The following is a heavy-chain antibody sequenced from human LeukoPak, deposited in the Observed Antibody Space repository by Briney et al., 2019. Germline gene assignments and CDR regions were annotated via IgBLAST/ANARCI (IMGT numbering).Heavy chain of an antibody. V-gene: IGHV3-30*03. J-gene: IGHJ4*02. Sequence: GGSLRLSCTASGFTFSDYAMHWVRPAPGKGLEWGAVISDDGRNKYYADSVKGRFTISRDNSKNTLSLQMNSLRDEDTAIYYCARGRVRSHRTAPEYWGQGTLVTVSS. D-gene: IGHD1-1*01. CDR3: ARGRVRSHRTAPEY. CDR1: GFTFSDYA. CDR2: ISDDGRNK.